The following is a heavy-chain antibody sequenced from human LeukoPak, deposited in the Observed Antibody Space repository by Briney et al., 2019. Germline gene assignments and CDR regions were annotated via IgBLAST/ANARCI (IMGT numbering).Heavy chain of an antibody. D-gene: IGHD3-22*01. V-gene: IGHV3-20*01. CDR1: GFTFDDYG. J-gene: IGHJ4*02. CDR3: ARSDDSSGYYYGVDY. Sequence: GGSLRLSCAASGFTFDDYGMSWVRQAPGNGLEWVSGINWNGGSTGYADSVKGRFTISRDNAKNSLYLQMNSLRAEDTALYDCARSDDSSGYYYGVDYWGQGTLVTVSS. CDR2: INWNGGST.